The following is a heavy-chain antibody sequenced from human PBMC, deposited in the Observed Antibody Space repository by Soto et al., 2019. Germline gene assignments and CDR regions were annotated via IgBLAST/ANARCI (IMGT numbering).Heavy chain of an antibody. D-gene: IGHD3-10*01. V-gene: IGHV4-59*01. Sequence: PETLSHTCAVYGGSFSGYYWSWIRQPPGKGLEWIGYIYYSGSTNYNPSLKSRVTISVDTSKNQFSLKLSSVTAADTAVYYCARGLWLWGQGTMVT. CDR1: GGSFSGYY. CDR3: ARGLWL. J-gene: IGHJ3*01. CDR2: IYYSGST.